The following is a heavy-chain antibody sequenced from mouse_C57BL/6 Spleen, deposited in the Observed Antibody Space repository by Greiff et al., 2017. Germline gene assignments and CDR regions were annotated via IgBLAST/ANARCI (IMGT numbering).Heavy chain of an antibody. CDR3: ARENYDAFYFDY. CDR1: GFTFSDYY. D-gene: IGHD2-4*01. V-gene: IGHV5-16*01. CDR2: INYDGSST. Sequence: EVKVVESEGGLVQPGSSMKLSCTASGFTFSDYYMAWVRQVPEKGLEWVANINYDGSSTYYLDSLKSRFIISRDNAKNILYLQMSSLKSEDTATYYCARENYDAFYFDYWGQGTTLTVSS. J-gene: IGHJ2*01.